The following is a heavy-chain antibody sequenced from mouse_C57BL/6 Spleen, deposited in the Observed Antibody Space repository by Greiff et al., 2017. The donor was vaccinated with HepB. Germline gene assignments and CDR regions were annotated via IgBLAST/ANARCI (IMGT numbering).Heavy chain of an antibody. CDR1: GYAFSSSW. CDR2: IYPGDGDT. CDR3: ACPRLSYYALDY. Sequence: VQLQQSGPELVKPGASVKISCKASGYAFSSSWMNWVKQRPGKGLEWIGRIYPGDGDTNYNGKFKGKATLTADKSSSTAYMQLSSLTSEGSAVYFSACPRLSYYALDYWGQGTSLTVSS. V-gene: IGHV1-82*01. J-gene: IGHJ4*01.